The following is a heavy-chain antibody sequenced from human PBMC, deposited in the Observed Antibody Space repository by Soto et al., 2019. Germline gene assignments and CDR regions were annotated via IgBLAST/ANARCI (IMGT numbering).Heavy chain of an antibody. V-gene: IGHV4-30-4*01. D-gene: IGHD3-3*01. J-gene: IGHJ5*02. CDR2: IYKSGNA. Sequence: QVQLQESGPGLVRPSQTLSLTCTVSGDSIRIGDYYWTWIRQPPGKGLEWGGIIYKSGNAKNNPSLSSRVSISIDTAMCQFPLRLNFVVAAVTAVYYCFRALGSRFMEWPRFDPWGHGTLVTVSS. CDR1: GDSIRIGDYY. CDR3: FRALGSRFMEWPRFDP.